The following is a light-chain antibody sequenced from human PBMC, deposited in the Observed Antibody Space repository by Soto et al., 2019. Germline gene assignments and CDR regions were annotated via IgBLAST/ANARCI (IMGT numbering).Light chain of an antibody. J-gene: IGLJ1*01. CDR2: EVS. CDR3: SSYAGSNNPNYV. V-gene: IGLV2-8*01. Sequence: QSALTQPPSASGSPGHSVTISCPGTSSDVGGYNYVSWYQQHPGKAPNLMIYEVSKRPSGVPDRFSGSKSGNTASLTVSGLQAEDEADYYCSSYAGSNNPNYVFGPGTKVTVL. CDR1: SSDVGGYNY.